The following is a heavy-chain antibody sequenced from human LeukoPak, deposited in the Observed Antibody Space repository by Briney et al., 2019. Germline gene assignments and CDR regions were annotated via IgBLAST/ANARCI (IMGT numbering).Heavy chain of an antibody. V-gene: IGHV4-59*01. CDR1: GGSISSYY. CDR3: ARVGTCGSGSYLSWLDY. Sequence: SETLSLTCTVSGGSISSYYWSWMRQPPGKGLEWIGYIYYSGSTKYNPSLKSRVTISVDTSKNQFSLKLSSVTAADTAVYYCARVGTCGSGSYLSWLDYWGQGALVTVSS. CDR2: IYYSGST. D-gene: IGHD3-10*01. J-gene: IGHJ4*02.